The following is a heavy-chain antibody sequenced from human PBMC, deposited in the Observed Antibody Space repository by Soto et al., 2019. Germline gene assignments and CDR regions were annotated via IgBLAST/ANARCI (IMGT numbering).Heavy chain of an antibody. J-gene: IGHJ4*02. V-gene: IGHV1-3*01. D-gene: IGHD7-27*01. Sequence: QVHLVQSGAEVRKPGASVKVSCKASGYTFSSYAMHWVRQAPGQRLEWMGWINAGYGNTKSSQKFQDRVTISRDTAASKAYMELTRLRSEDTAVYYCARDTGDGTFDFWGQGTLVTGSS. CDR1: GYTFSSYA. CDR3: ARDTGDGTFDF. CDR2: INAGYGNT.